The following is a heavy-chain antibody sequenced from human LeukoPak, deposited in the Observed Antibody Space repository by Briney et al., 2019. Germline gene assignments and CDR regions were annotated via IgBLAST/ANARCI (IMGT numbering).Heavy chain of an antibody. D-gene: IGHD6-6*01. CDR1: GFTFSDYY. CDR3: AREGQYSSSSYCYGMDV. J-gene: IGHJ6*02. Sequence: GGSLRLSCAASGFTFSDYYMSWIRQAPGKGLEWVSYISSSGSTIYYADSVKGRFTISRDNAKNSLYLQMNSLRAEDTAVYYCAREGQYSSSSYCYGMDVWGQGTTVTVSS. CDR2: ISSSGSTI. V-gene: IGHV3-11*01.